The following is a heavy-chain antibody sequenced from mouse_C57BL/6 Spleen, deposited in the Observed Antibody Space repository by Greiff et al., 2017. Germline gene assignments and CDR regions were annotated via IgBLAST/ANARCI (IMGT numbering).Heavy chain of an antibody. D-gene: IGHD1-2*01. V-gene: IGHV1-59*01. J-gene: IGHJ2*01. CDR2: IDPSDSYT. CDR3: AKANGRVPYFDY. CDR1: GYTFTSYW. Sequence: QVQLQQPGAELVRPGTSVKLSCKASGYTFTSYWMHWVKQRPGQGLEWIGVIDPSDSYTNYNQKFKGKATLTVDTSSSTAYMQLSSLTSEDSAVDFCAKANGRVPYFDYWGQGTTLTVSS.